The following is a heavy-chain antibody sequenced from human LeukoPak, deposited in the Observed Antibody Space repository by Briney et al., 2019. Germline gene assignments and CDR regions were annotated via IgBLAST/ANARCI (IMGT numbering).Heavy chain of an antibody. CDR2: ISWNSGSI. CDR1: GFTFDDYA. V-gene: IGHV3-9*01. D-gene: IGHD2-2*01. CDR3: AKDMGRGNIVVVPGLISGFDY. Sequence: PGGSLRLSCAASGFTFDDYAMHWVRQAPGRGLEWVSGISWNSGSIGYADSVKGRFTISRDNAKNSLCLQMNSLRAEDTALYYCAKDMGRGNIVVVPGLISGFDYWGQGTLVTVSS. J-gene: IGHJ4*02.